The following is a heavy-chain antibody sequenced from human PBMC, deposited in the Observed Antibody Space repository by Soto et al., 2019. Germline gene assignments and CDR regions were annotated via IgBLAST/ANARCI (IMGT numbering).Heavy chain of an antibody. Sequence: SGPTLVNRTQTLTLTCIFSGFSLRTSGVGVGWIRQPPGKALEWLGFIYWNDDKRYSPSLKSRLTITKDTSKNQVVLTMTNMEPVDKATYYCAKSGSSGWYGWFDPCGQGTLVAVSS. V-gene: IGHV2-5*01. D-gene: IGHD6-19*01. CDR1: GFSLRTSGVG. CDR3: AKSGSSGWYGWFDP. J-gene: IGHJ5*02. CDR2: IYWNDDK.